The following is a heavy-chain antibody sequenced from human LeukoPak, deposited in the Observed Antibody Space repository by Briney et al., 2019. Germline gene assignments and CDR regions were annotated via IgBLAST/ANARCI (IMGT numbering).Heavy chain of an antibody. V-gene: IGHV1-8*03. Sequence: ASVKVSCKASGYTFTSYDINWVRQATGQGLEWMGWMNPNSGNTGYAQKFQGRVTITRNTSISTAYMELSSLRSEDTAVYYCARGPRYYDSSGYYYEVYWGQGTLVTVSS. CDR1: GYTFTSYD. CDR2: MNPNSGNT. CDR3: ARGPRYYDSSGYYYEVY. D-gene: IGHD3-22*01. J-gene: IGHJ4*02.